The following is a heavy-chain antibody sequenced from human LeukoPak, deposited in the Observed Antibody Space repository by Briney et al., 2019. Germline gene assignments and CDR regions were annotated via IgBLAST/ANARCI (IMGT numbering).Heavy chain of an antibody. CDR3: AREADYGGKSAEFDF. V-gene: IGHV6-1*01. Sequence: SQTLSLTCAISGDSVSSNNAAWTWIRQSPSSGLEWLGRTYYRSKWSNDYAVSVQSRITINPDTSKNQFSLHLSSVTPEDTAVYYCAREADYGGKSAEFDFWGQGTLVTVSS. CDR2: TYYRSKWSN. CDR1: GDSVSSNNAA. J-gene: IGHJ4*02. D-gene: IGHD4-23*01.